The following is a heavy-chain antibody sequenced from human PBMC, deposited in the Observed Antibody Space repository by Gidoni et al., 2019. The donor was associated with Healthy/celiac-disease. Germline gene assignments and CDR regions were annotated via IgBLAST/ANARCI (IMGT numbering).Heavy chain of an antibody. J-gene: IGHJ5*02. V-gene: IGHV4-61*02. CDR1: GGSIRSGRYY. CDR2: IYTSGST. CDR3: ARELSVGWFDP. D-gene: IGHD2-2*01. Sequence: QVQLQESRPGLVKPPQTLSLTRTVSGGSIRSGRYYWSWIRQPAGKGLEWIGRIYTSGSTNYNPSLKSRVTISADTSKNQFSLKLSAVTAADTAVYYCARELSVGWFDPWGQGTLVTVSS.